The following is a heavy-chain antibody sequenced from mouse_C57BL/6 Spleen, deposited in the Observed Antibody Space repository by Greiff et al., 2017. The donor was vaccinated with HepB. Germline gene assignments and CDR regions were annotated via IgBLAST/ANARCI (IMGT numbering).Heavy chain of an antibody. Sequence: EVQVVESGGGLVQPGGSLSLSCAASGFTFTDYYMSWVRQPPGKALEWLGFIRNKANGYTTEYSASVKGRFTISRDNSQSILYLQMNALRAEDSATYYCARSNFANYYGSSYNYAMDYWGQGTSVTVSS. J-gene: IGHJ4*01. CDR1: GFTFTDYY. D-gene: IGHD1-1*01. V-gene: IGHV7-3*01. CDR3: ARSNFANYYGSSYNYAMDY. CDR2: IRNKANGYTT.